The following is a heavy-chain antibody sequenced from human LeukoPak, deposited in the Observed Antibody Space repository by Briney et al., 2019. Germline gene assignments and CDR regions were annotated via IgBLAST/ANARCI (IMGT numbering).Heavy chain of an antibody. J-gene: IGHJ4*02. Sequence: LGESLKISCKGSGYTFTSYWIARVRQMPGKGLEWMGIIYPGDYDTRYSPSFQGQVTISADKSISTAYLQWSSLKASDSAMYYCARSLKNCGGDCSLGYWGQGTLVTVSS. CDR2: IYPGDYDT. D-gene: IGHD2-21*02. V-gene: IGHV5-51*01. CDR3: ARSLKNCGGDCSLGY. CDR1: GYTFTSYW.